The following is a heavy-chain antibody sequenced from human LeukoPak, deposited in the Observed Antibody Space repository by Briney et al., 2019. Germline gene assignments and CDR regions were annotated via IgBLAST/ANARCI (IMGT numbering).Heavy chain of an antibody. D-gene: IGHD5-12*01. CDR3: TRLSDQGGYDKGMIDY. J-gene: IGHJ4*02. Sequence: GGSLRLSCAASGFTVSSNYMSWVRQAPGKGLEWVSVIYSGGSTYYADSVKGRFTISRDNSKNTLYLQMNSLRAEDTAVYYCTRLSDQGGYDKGMIDYWGQGTLVTVSS. CDR2: IYSGGST. CDR1: GFTVSSNY. V-gene: IGHV3-53*01.